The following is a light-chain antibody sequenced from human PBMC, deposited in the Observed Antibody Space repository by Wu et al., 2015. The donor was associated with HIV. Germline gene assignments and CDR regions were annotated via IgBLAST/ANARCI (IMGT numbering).Light chain of an antibody. CDR1: QSINNW. CDR3: HHYGRSPHS. J-gene: IGKJ2*03. Sequence: DIQMTQSPSTLSASVGDRVTITCRASQSINNWLAWYQQKPGKAPKLLIYKASSLESGVPSRFSGSGSGTDFTLTISRLEPEDFAVYYCHHYGRSPHSFGQGTKLEIK. V-gene: IGKV1-5*03. CDR2: KAS.